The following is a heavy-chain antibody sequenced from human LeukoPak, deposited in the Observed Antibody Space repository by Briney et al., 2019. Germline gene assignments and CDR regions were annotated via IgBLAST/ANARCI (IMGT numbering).Heavy chain of an antibody. Sequence: SETLSLTCTVSGGSISSYYWSWIRQSPGKGLECIGYIHYTGSTNYNPSLKSRVTISVDTSKNQFSLKLSSVTAADTAVYYCARTTEAHSWRTRYYDYYMDVWGKGTTVAVSS. J-gene: IGHJ6*03. CDR3: ARTTEAHSWRTRYYDYYMDV. CDR2: IHYTGST. D-gene: IGHD6-13*01. V-gene: IGHV4-59*01. CDR1: GGSISSYY.